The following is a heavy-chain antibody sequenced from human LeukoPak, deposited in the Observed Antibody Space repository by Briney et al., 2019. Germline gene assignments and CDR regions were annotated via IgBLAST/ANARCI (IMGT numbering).Heavy chain of an antibody. CDR2: IYYSGST. CDR1: GGSTSSGGYY. V-gene: IGHV4-31*03. J-gene: IGHJ5*02. Sequence: TLSLTCTVSGGSTSSGGYYWSWIRQHPGKGLEWIGYIYYSGSTYCNPSLKSRVTISVDTSKNQFSLKLSSVTAADTAVYYCARDLPGSNWFDPWGQGTLVTVSS. CDR3: ARDLPGSNWFDP.